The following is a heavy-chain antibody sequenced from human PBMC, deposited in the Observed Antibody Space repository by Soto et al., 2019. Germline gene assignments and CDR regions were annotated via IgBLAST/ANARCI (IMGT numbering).Heavy chain of an antibody. D-gene: IGHD6-19*01. CDR3: ARAGAYSGGWPFDY. CDR1: GYTFSSYG. Sequence: ASVKVSCKASGYTFSSYGISWVRQAPGQGLEWMGWISAQNGDTNYPQKLQGRVTMTTHTPTSTAYMELRSLRSDDTAVYYCARAGAYSGGWPFDYWGQGTLVTVSS. J-gene: IGHJ4*02. V-gene: IGHV1-18*01. CDR2: ISAQNGDT.